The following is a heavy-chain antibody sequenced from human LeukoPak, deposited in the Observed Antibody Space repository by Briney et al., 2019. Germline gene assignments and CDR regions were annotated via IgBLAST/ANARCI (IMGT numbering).Heavy chain of an antibody. Sequence: SETLSLTCTVSGGSISSYYWSWIRQPAGKGLEWIGRIYTSGSNNYNPSLKSRVTMSVDTSKNQFSLKLSSVTAADTAVYCCARGGWVAAAFDYWGQGTLVTVSS. J-gene: IGHJ4*02. CDR1: GGSISSYY. CDR2: IYTSGSN. D-gene: IGHD2-15*01. CDR3: ARGGWVAAAFDY. V-gene: IGHV4-4*07.